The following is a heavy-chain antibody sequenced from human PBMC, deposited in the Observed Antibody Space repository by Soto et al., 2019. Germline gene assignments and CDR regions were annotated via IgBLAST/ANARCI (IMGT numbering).Heavy chain of an antibody. CDR2: IDGRGRST. V-gene: IGHV3-23*01. Sequence: EVQLLESGGGLVQPGGSLRLSCAASGFTFSSFAMNWVRQAPGKGPEWVSGIDGRGRSTSYADSVKGRFTISRDNSKNTLYLQINSLRAEDTAVYYCVILHHYACWGQGTLVTVSS. CDR1: GFTFSSFA. J-gene: IGHJ4*02. CDR3: VILHHYAC.